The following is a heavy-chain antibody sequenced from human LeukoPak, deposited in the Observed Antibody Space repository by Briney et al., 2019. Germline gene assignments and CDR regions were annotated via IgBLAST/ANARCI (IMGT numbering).Heavy chain of an antibody. D-gene: IGHD3-16*02. CDR2: IYYSGST. Sequence: PSETLSLTCTVSGGSISSYYWSWIRQPPGKGLEWIGYIYYSGSTNYNPSLKSRVTISVDTSKNQFSLKLSSVAAADTAVYYCARYVWGSYPTFEDYWGQGTLVTVSS. J-gene: IGHJ4*02. V-gene: IGHV4-59*01. CDR1: GGSISSYY. CDR3: ARYVWGSYPTFEDY.